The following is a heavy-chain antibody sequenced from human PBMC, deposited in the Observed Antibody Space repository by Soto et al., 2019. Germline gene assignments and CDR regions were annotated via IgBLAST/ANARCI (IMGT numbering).Heavy chain of an antibody. J-gene: IGHJ5*02. Sequence: QVQLVESGGGVVQPGRSLRLSCAASGFTFSSYGMHWVRQAPGKGLEWVAVIWNDGSNKYYADSVKGRFTISRDNSKNALYLQMNSLRAEDTAVYYCARDRGITVFGVAAMGWFDPWGQGTLFTVSS. D-gene: IGHD3-3*01. V-gene: IGHV3-33*01. CDR2: IWNDGSNK. CDR1: GFTFSSYG. CDR3: ARDRGITVFGVAAMGWFDP.